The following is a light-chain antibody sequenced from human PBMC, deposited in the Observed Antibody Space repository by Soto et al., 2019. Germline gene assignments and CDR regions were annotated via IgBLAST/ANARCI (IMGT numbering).Light chain of an antibody. CDR1: SSNIGNNA. CDR2: YDD. V-gene: IGLV1-36*01. Sequence: QSVLTQPPSVSEAPRRRVTISCSGSSSNIGNNAVNWYQQLPGKAPKLLIYYDDLLPSGVSDRFSGSKSDTSASLAISGLQSEDEADYYCAAWDDSLNGVVFGGGTKVTVL. J-gene: IGLJ2*01. CDR3: AAWDDSLNGVV.